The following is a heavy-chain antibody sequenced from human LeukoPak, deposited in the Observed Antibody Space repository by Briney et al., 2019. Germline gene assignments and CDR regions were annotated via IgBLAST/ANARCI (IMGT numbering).Heavy chain of an antibody. CDR2: IYYSGST. V-gene: IGHV4-59*01. D-gene: IGHD6-13*01. CDR3: ARRLGYSSSWLGDWFDP. Sequence: PSETLSLTCTVSGGSLSSYYWSWIRQPPGKGLEWIGYIYYSGSTNYNPYLKSRVTISVDTSKNQFSLKLSSVTAADTAVYYCARRLGYSSSWLGDWFDPWGQGTLVTVSS. CDR1: GGSLSSYY. J-gene: IGHJ5*02.